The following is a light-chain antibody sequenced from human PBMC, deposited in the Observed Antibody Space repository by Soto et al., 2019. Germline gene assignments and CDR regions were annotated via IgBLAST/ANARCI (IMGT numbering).Light chain of an antibody. CDR1: QGIRKD. V-gene: IGKV1-17*01. CDR3: QQLNSYPIT. CDR2: AAS. Sequence: DIQMTQSPSSLSASVGDRVTITCRASQGIRKDLGCFQQKPGKAPKLLIYAASTLQSGVPSRFSGSGSGTEFTLTISSLQPEDFAIYYCQQLNSYPITFGQGTRLEIK. J-gene: IGKJ5*01.